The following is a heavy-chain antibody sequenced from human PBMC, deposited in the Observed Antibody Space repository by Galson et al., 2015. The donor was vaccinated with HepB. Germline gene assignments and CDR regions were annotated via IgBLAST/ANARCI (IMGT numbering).Heavy chain of an antibody. CDR2: IYYSGST. CDR1: GGSISSGGYY. D-gene: IGHD6-19*01. J-gene: IGHJ3*02. Sequence: LSLTCTVSGGSISSGGYYWSWIRQHPGKGLEWIGYIYYSGSTYYNPSLKSRVTISVDTSKNQFSLKLSSVTAADTAVYYCAREGRVRRAFDIWGQGTMVTVSS. CDR3: AREGRVRRAFDI. V-gene: IGHV4-31*03.